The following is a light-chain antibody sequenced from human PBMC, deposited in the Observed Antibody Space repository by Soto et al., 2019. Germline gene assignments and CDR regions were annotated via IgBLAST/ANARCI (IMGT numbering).Light chain of an antibody. CDR2: AAS. Sequence: IQMTQSPSSLSASVRDRVTSTCRASQDIGNDLGWYQQKPGKAPNLLIYAASSLRSGVPSRFSGSGSGTHFTLTINSLQAEDSATYFCLQDYTYPWTFGQGTKVDIK. V-gene: IGKV1-6*02. CDR3: LQDYTYPWT. J-gene: IGKJ1*01. CDR1: QDIGND.